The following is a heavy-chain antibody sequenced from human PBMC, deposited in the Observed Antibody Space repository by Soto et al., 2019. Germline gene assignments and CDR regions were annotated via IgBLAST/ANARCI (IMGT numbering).Heavy chain of an antibody. CDR2: VYHTGNT. J-gene: IGHJ6*02. CDR3: ARDRVVTKPPAPYYLYYGVDV. D-gene: IGHD3-22*01. CDR1: NFSIRSAYY. Sequence: SETLSLTCGVSNFSIRSAYYWAWIRQPPGKGLEWIASVYHTGNTYFNPSLKSRVTISVDTSKNQFSLRLRSVTAADTAIYYCARDRVVTKPPAPYYLYYGVDVWGQGTTVTVSS. V-gene: IGHV4-38-2*02.